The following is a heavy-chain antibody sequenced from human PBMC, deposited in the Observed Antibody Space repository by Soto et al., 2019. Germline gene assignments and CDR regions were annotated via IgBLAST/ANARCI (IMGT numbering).Heavy chain of an antibody. CDR3: VKDLAYYGNYYYGMDV. Sequence: VGSLRLSCSASGFTFSSYAMHWVRQAPGKGLEYVSAISSNGGSTYYADSVKGRFTISRDNSKNTLYLQMSSLRAEDTAVYYCVKDLAYYGNYYYGMDVWGQGTTVTVSS. CDR2: ISSNGGST. V-gene: IGHV3-64D*06. J-gene: IGHJ6*02. D-gene: IGHD1-26*01. CDR1: GFTFSSYA.